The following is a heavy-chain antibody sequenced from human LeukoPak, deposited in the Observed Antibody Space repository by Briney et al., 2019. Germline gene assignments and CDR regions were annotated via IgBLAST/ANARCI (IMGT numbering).Heavy chain of an antibody. D-gene: IGHD3-10*01. J-gene: IGHJ3*02. V-gene: IGHV4-31*03. CDR1: GGSISSGGYY. CDR3: ARYYFDAFAI. Sequence: PSETLSLTCTVPGGSISSGGYYWSWIRQHPGKGLEWIGYIYYSGSTYYNPSLKSRVTISVDTSKNQFSLKLSSVTAADTAVYYCARYYFDAFAIWGQGTMVTVSS. CDR2: IYYSGST.